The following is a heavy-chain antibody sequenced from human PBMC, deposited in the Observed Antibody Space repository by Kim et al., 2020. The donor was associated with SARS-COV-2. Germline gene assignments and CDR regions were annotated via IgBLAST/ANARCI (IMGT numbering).Heavy chain of an antibody. CDR2: IKQDGSEK. Sequence: GGSLRLSCAASGFTFSSYWMSWVRQAPGKGLEWVANIKQDGSEKYYVDSVKGRFTISRDNAKNSLYLQMNSLRAEDTAVYYCARDTTAASYYYGMDVWGQGTPVTVSS. D-gene: IGHD6-13*01. V-gene: IGHV3-7*03. J-gene: IGHJ6*02. CDR1: GFTFSSYW. CDR3: ARDTTAASYYYGMDV.